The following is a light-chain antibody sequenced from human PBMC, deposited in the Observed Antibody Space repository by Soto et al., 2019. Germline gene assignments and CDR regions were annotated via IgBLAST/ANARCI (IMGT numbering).Light chain of an antibody. CDR2: DAT. J-gene: IGKJ1*01. Sequence: DIQMTQSPSTLSASVGDRVTITCRASQSINRWLAWYQQKPGKAPKVLIWDATTLHRGVSSRFSGSGFGTEFTLTISSLQPDDFATYYCQHYNSYSEAFGQGTKVELK. CDR1: QSINRW. V-gene: IGKV1-5*01. CDR3: QHYNSYSEA.